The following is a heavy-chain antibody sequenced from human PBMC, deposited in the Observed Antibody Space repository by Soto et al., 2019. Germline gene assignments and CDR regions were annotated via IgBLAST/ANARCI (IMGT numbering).Heavy chain of an antibody. J-gene: IGHJ6*03. V-gene: IGHV4-34*01. Sequence: QVQLQQWGAGLLKPSETLSLTCAVYGGSFSGYYWSWIRQPPGKGLEWIGEINHSGSTNYNPSLKSRVTISVDTSKNQFSLKLSSVTAADTAVYYCARALGNRPVWSGYYTRYYYYYMDVWGKGTTVTVSS. CDR3: ARALGNRPVWSGYYTRYYYYYMDV. CDR2: INHSGST. D-gene: IGHD3-3*01. CDR1: GGSFSGYY.